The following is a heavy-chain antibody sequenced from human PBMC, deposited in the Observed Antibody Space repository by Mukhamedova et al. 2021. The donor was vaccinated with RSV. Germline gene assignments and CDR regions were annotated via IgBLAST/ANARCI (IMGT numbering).Heavy chain of an antibody. D-gene: IGHD3-22*01. CDR2: IIPVYGST. CDR3: GRSDYVYYDSKSYGLN. V-gene: IGHV1-69*06. J-gene: IGHJ4*02. Sequence: EYMGGIIPVYGSTTYEQKFQGRMTITADKATDTVYMELRGLTSEDTAIYYCGRSDYVYYDSKSYGLNWGQGTLVTVSS.